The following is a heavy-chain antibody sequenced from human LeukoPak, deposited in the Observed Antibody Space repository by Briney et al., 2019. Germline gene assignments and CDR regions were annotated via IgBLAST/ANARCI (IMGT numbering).Heavy chain of an antibody. Sequence: PGGSLQISCQGSGYTFTKYWIGWVRQLPGKGLEWMGIIYPGDSATRYSPSFQGQVTISADTSISTAYLQWSSLKASDTAMYYCARQMKWYEYTSSSVYYYYYMDVWGKGTTVTVSS. D-gene: IGHD6-6*01. CDR1: GYTFTKYW. CDR2: IYPGDSAT. CDR3: ARQMKWYEYTSSSVYYYYYMDV. V-gene: IGHV5-51*01. J-gene: IGHJ6*03.